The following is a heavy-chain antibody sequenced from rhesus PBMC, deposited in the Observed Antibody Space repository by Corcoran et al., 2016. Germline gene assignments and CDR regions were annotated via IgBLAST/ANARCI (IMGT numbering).Heavy chain of an antibody. CDR2: IYSSNANT. J-gene: IGHJ4*01. CDR1: VVSISVCYA. D-gene: IGHD4-23*01. Sequence: QVQLHESAPGLLNPSDTLSPTCAVSVVSISVCYACAWIRQPPEKGLGWIGGIYSSNANTNYNPSLKSRVTISTDTSKNQFSLKLSSVTAADTAVYYCARGSTYSNYFDYWGQGVLVTVSS. CDR3: ARGSTYSNYFDY. V-gene: IGHV4-76*01.